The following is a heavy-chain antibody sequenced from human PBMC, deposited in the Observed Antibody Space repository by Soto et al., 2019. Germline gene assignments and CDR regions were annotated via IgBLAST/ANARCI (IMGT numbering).Heavy chain of an antibody. Sequence: GGSLRLSCVASGFNFSAYYMNWIRQAPGKGLEWLSYISVRNNYTDYADSVKGRFTTSRDNAKNSLYLQMNSLRADDTAVYYCARVLSGTRSFDYWGLGTLVTVSS. D-gene: IGHD5-12*01. J-gene: IGHJ4*02. CDR3: ARVLSGTRSFDY. CDR1: GFNFSAYY. V-gene: IGHV3-11*05. CDR2: ISVRNNYT.